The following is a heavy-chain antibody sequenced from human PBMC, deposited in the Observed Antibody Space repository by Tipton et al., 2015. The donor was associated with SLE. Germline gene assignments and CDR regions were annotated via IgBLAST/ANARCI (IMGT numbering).Heavy chain of an antibody. J-gene: IGHJ4*02. Sequence: LSLTCAVYGGSFSGYYWSWIRQPPGKGLEWIGEINHSGSTNYNPSLKSRVTISVDTSKNQFSLKLSSVTAADTAVYYCATVGHFDYWGQGTLVTVSS. CDR3: ATVGHFDY. CDR1: GGSFSGYY. CDR2: INHSGST. V-gene: IGHV4-34*01.